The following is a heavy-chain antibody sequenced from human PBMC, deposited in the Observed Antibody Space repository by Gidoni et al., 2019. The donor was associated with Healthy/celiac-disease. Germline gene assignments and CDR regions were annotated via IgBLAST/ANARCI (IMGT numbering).Heavy chain of an antibody. J-gene: IGHJ4*02. V-gene: IGHV5-51*01. CDR3: ARQRGVYGDFYYFDY. CDR1: GYSFTSYW. Sequence: VQLVQSGAEVKQPGESLKISCKGSGYSFTSYWIGWVRQMPGKGLEWMGIIYPGDSDTRYSPSFQGQVTISADKSISTAYLQWSSLKASDTAMYYCARQRGVYGDFYYFDYWGQGTLVTVSS. D-gene: IGHD4-17*01. CDR2: IYPGDSDT.